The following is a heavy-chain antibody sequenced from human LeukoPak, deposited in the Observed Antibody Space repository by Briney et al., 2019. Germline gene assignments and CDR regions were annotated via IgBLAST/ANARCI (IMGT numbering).Heavy chain of an antibody. J-gene: IGHJ3*02. CDR3: ARETREDAFDI. V-gene: IGHV4-59*01. CDR2: IYYSGST. Sequence: SETLSLTCTVSGGSISSYYWSWIRQPPGKGLEWIGYIYYSGSTNYNPSLKSRVTISVDTSKNQFSLKLSSVTAADTAVYCCARETREDAFDIWGQGTMVTVSS. CDR1: GGSISSYY.